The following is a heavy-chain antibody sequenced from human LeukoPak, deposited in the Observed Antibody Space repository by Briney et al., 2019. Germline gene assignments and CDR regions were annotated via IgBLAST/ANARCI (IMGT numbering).Heavy chain of an antibody. CDR1: GYTFTGYY. CDR2: INPNSGGT. J-gene: IGHJ4*02. V-gene: IGHV1-2*02. D-gene: IGHD3-10*01. Sequence: ASVKVSCKASGYTFTGYYMHWVRQAPGQGLEWMGWINPNSGGTNYAQKFQGRVTMTRDTPISTAYMELSRLRSDDTAVYYCARPNGSYGSGSYSNFDYWGQGTLVTVSS. CDR3: ARPNGSYGSGSYSNFDY.